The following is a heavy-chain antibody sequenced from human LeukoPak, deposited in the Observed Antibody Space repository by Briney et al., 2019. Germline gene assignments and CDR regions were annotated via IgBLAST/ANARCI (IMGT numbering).Heavy chain of an antibody. CDR1: GFTFSSYG. CDR3: ARDLIGRYTLDS. J-gene: IGHJ4*02. D-gene: IGHD3-10*01. V-gene: IGHV3-30*03. CDR2: ISTDGGNK. Sequence: GGSLILSCAASGFTFSSYGMHWVRQAPGKGLDWVSLISTDGGNKYYADSVKGRFTISRDNSRNTVDLQLNSLRAEDTALYYCARDLIGRYTLDSCGQGAPVTVSS.